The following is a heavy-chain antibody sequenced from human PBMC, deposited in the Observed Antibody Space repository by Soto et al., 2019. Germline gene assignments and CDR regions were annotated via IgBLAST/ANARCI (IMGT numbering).Heavy chain of an antibody. CDR3: ARGSSMVRGTNFDY. Sequence: QVQLQQWDAGLLKPSETLSLTCAVYGGSFSGYYWSWIRQPPGKGLEWIGEINHSGSTNYNPSLKSRVTISVDTSKNQFSLKLSSVTAADTAVYYCARGSSMVRGTNFDYWGQGTLVTVSS. V-gene: IGHV4-34*01. CDR1: GGSFSGYY. CDR2: INHSGST. J-gene: IGHJ4*02. D-gene: IGHD3-10*01.